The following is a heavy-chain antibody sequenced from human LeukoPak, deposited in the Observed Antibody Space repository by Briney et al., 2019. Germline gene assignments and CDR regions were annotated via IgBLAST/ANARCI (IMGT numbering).Heavy chain of an antibody. CDR3: AREQSGIDVSFFDS. V-gene: IGHV3-53*05. J-gene: IGHJ4*02. Sequence: GGSLRLSCAASGFTVSSNYMSWVRQAPGKGLEWVSVIYSGGSTYYADSVKGRFTISRDNSKNTVYLEMKSLRPEDTAVYYCAREQSGIDVSFFDSWGQGTLVTVSS. CDR2: IYSGGST. CDR1: GFTVSSNY. D-gene: IGHD1-1*01.